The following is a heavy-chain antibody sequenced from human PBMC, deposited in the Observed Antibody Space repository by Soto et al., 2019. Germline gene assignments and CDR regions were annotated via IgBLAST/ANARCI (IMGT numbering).Heavy chain of an antibody. CDR1: GGSISSYY. V-gene: IGHV4-59*12. CDR2: IYYSGST. D-gene: IGHD3-10*01. CDR3: ARVYMVRGTIIRYFDY. Sequence: SETLALTCTVSGGSISSYYWSWIRQPPGKGLEWIGYIYYSGSTNYNPSLKSRVTISVDTSKNQFSLKLSSLTAADTAVYYCARVYMVRGTIIRYFDYWGQGTLVTVSS. J-gene: IGHJ4*02.